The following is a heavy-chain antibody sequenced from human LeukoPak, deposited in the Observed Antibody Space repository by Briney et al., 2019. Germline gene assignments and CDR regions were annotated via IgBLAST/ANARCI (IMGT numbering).Heavy chain of an antibody. D-gene: IGHD3-10*01. J-gene: IGHJ6*03. CDR1: GGSISSSSYY. Sequence: PSETLSLTCTVSGGSISSSSYYWGWIRQPPAKGLEWIGSIYYSGSTYYNPSLKSRVTISVDTSKTQFSMKLSSVTAADTAVYSCARGNTHQAMVRGVIIPHYYYYMDVWGKGTTVTVSS. CDR3: ARGNTHQAMVRGVIIPHYYYYMDV. CDR2: IYYSGST. V-gene: IGHV4-39*07.